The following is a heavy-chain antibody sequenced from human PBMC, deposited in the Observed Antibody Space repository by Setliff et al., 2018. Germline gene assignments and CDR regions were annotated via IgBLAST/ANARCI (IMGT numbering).Heavy chain of an antibody. CDR3: ARDYYDDGSGYSADAFDI. D-gene: IGHD3-22*01. CDR1: GFTFSSYS. J-gene: IGHJ3*02. Sequence: GGSLRLSCAASGFTFSSYSMNWVRQAPGKGLEWVSSISSSSSYIYYADSVKGRFTISRDNAKNSLYLQMNSLRAEDTAVYYCARDYYDDGSGYSADAFDIWGQGTMVTVS. V-gene: IGHV3-21*01. CDR2: ISSSSSYI.